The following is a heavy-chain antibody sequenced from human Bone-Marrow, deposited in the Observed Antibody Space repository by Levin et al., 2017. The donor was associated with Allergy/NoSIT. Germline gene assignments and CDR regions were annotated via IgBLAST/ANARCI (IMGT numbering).Heavy chain of an antibody. CDR2: INHSGST. CDR3: AGRAYIVGARLWGDY. V-gene: IGHV4-34*01. J-gene: IGHJ4*02. D-gene: IGHD1-26*01. Sequence: SETLSLTCAVYGGSFSGYYWSWIRQPPGKGLEWIGEINHSGSTNYNPSLKSRVTISVDTSKNQFSLKLSSVTAADTAVYYCAGRAYIVGARLWGDYWGQGTLVTVSS. CDR1: GGSFSGYY.